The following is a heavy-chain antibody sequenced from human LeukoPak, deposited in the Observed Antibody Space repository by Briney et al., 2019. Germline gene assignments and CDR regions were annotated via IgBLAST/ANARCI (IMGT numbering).Heavy chain of an antibody. J-gene: IGHJ4*02. V-gene: IGHV1-69*04. D-gene: IGHD2-21*02. CDR2: IIPILGIA. CDR3: ASGALGGVVVTAIDY. CDR1: GGTFSSYA. Sequence: SVKVSCKASGGTFSSYAISWVRQAPGQGLEWMGMIIPILGIANYAQKFQGRVTITADKSTSTAYMELSSLRSEDTAVYYCASGALGGVVVTAIDYWGQGTLVTVSS.